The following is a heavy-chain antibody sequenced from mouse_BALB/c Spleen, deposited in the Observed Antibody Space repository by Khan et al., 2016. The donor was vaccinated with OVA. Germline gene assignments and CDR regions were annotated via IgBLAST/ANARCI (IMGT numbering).Heavy chain of an antibody. Sequence: EVQLQESGPGLVKPSQSLSLTCTVTGYSITSDYAWNWIRQFPGNKLEWMGYISYSGRTSHNPSLKSRISITRDPTKNPFFLQLNSVTTADTATYYCARSVTLTTVVATDFDYWGQGTTLTVSS. CDR3: ARSVTLTTVVATDFDY. V-gene: IGHV3-2*02. D-gene: IGHD1-1*01. J-gene: IGHJ2*01. CDR2: ISYSGRT. CDR1: GYSITSDYA.